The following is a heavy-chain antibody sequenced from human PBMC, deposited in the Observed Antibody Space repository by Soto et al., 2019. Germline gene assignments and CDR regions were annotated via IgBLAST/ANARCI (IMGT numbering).Heavy chain of an antibody. CDR1: GGTFSSYT. Sequence: QVQLVQSGAEVKKPGSSVKVSCKASGGTFSSYTISWVRQAPGQGLEWMGRIIPILGIANYAQKFQGRVTITADKSTSTAYMELSSLRSEDTAVYYCARVDTAMAYYYYGMDVWGQGTTVTVSS. J-gene: IGHJ6*02. D-gene: IGHD5-18*01. CDR2: IIPILGIA. V-gene: IGHV1-69*02. CDR3: ARVDTAMAYYYYGMDV.